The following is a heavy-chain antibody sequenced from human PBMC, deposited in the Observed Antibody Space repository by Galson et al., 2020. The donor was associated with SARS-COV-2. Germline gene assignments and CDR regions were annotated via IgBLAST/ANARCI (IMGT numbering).Heavy chain of an antibody. CDR3: ARGDDIVTGYYYYGMDV. J-gene: IGHJ6*02. D-gene: IGHD3-9*01. CDR2: IYYSGST. V-gene: IGHV4-39*01. CDR1: GGSISSSSYY. Sequence: SETLSLPCTVPGGSISSSSYYWGWIRQPPGKGLEWIGSIYYSGSTYYNPSLTSPLTISVDTSKNQFSLKLSSVTAADTAVYYCARGDDIVTGYYYYGMDVWGQGTTVTVSS.